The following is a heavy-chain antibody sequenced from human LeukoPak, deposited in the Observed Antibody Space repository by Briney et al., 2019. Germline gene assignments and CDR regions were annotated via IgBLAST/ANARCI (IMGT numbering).Heavy chain of an antibody. J-gene: IGHJ4*02. CDR1: GFTFSSYS. D-gene: IGHD2-15*01. Sequence: GSLRLSCAASGFTFSSYSMNWVRQAPGKGLEWVSSISSSSSYICYADSVKGRFTISRDNAKNSLYLQMNSLRAEDTAVYYCARGPVYCSGGSCYSVDYWGQGTLVTVSS. CDR2: ISSSSSYI. CDR3: ARGPVYCSGGSCYSVDY. V-gene: IGHV3-21*01.